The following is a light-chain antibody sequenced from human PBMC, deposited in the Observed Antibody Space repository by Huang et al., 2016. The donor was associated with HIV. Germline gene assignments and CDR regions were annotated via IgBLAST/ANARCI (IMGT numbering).Light chain of an antibody. CDR3: QQYHSTPYT. CDR1: QAIAKS. V-gene: IGKV1-NL1*01. CDR2: AAS. Sequence: DIQMTQSPSSLSASLRNRVTITCRASQAIAKSLAWYQQKPGKAPKLLLYAASRLESGVPSRFSGSGSGTDYTLTISSLQPEDFATYYCQQYHSTPYTFGQGTKLEIK. J-gene: IGKJ2*01.